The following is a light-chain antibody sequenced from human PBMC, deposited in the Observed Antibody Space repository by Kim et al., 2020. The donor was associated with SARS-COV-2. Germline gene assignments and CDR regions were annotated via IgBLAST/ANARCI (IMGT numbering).Light chain of an antibody. CDR2: GKN. V-gene: IGLV3-19*01. Sequence: SSELTQDPAVSVALGQTVRITCQGDSLRGYYASWYQQKSGQAPILVIYGKNNRPSGIPDRFSGSTSGNTAFLTIAGAQAEDEADYHCSSRDSSGNQVAVF. CDR1: SLRGYY. J-gene: IGLJ2*01. CDR3: SSRDSSGNQVAV.